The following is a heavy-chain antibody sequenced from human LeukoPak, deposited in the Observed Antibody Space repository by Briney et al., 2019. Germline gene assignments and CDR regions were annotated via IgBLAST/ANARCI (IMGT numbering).Heavy chain of an antibody. J-gene: IGHJ4*02. D-gene: IGHD6-13*01. CDR3: AKVPGYSSSWYSLYYFDY. CDR1: GFTFRRFG. CDR2: IRTDGSNK. Sequence: GGSLRLSCVASGFTFRRFGMHWVRQAPGKGLDWVTFIRTDGSNKYYADSVKGRFTISRDNSKNTLYLQMNSLRAEDTAVYYCAKVPGYSSSWYSLYYFDYWGQGTLVTVSS. V-gene: IGHV3-30*02.